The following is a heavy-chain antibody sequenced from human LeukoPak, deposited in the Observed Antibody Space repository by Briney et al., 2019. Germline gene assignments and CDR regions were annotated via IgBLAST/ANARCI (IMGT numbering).Heavy chain of an antibody. J-gene: IGHJ6*02. D-gene: IGHD1-26*01. Sequence: ASETLSLTCTVSGGSISSYYWSWIRQPPGKGLGWIGYIYYSGSTNYNPSLKSRVTISVDTSKNQFSLKLSSVTAADTAVYYCACVLVGYYYGMDVWGQGTTVTVSS. CDR1: GGSISSYY. CDR2: IYYSGST. V-gene: IGHV4-59*01. CDR3: ACVLVGYYYGMDV.